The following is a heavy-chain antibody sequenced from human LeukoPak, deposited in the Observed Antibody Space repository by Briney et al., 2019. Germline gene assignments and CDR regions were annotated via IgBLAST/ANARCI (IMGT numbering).Heavy chain of an antibody. Sequence: TSETLSLTCTVSGGSVSSVTYYWNWIRQPPGEGLEWIGSIYYSGSTNYNPSLKSRVTISVDTSKNQFSLKLTSVIAADTAVYYCARDQTYYYDSGGSSDWFDPWGQGTLVTVSS. CDR2: IYYSGST. V-gene: IGHV4-61*01. CDR1: GGSVSSVTYY. D-gene: IGHD3-22*01. CDR3: ARDQTYYYDSGGSSDWFDP. J-gene: IGHJ5*02.